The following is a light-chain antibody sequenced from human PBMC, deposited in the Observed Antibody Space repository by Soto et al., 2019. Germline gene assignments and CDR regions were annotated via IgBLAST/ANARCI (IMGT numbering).Light chain of an antibody. CDR2: DVR. CDR1: SSDVGAYNY. CDR3: SSYPSSSSVV. V-gene: IGLV2-14*03. Sequence: QSALTQPASVSGSPGQSIAISCTGTSSDVGAYNYVSWYQQHPGKAPKLLIRDVRNRPPGVSNRFSGSKSGNTASLTISGLQAEDEADYYCSSYPSSSSVVFGGGTQLTVL. J-gene: IGLJ2*01.